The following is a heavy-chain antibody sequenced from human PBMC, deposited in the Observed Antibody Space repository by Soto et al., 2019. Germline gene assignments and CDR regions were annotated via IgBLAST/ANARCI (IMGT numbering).Heavy chain of an antibody. CDR1: GFTFTSSA. CDR2: IVVGSGNT. V-gene: IGHV1-58*01. J-gene: IGHJ6*02. Sequence: SVKVSCKASGFTFTSSAVQWVRQARGQRLEWIGWIVVGSGNTNYAQKFQERVTITRDMSTSTAYMELSSLRSEDTAVYYCAAPPVEMATTSYNYSYGMDVWGQGTTVTVSS. D-gene: IGHD5-12*01. CDR3: AAPPVEMATTSYNYSYGMDV.